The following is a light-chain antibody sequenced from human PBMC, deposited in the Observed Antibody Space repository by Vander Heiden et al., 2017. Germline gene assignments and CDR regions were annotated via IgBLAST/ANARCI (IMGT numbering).Light chain of an antibody. CDR3: SSYSSTSTRVV. Sequence: QSALTQPASVSGSPGQSITISCTGTSSDVGGYNYVSWYQQHPDKAPKLIIYDVSSRPSGISNRFSGSKSVNTASLTISGLQTEDEGNYYCSSYSSTSTRVVFGGGTKLTVL. CDR2: DVS. V-gene: IGLV2-14*03. J-gene: IGLJ2*01. CDR1: SSDVGGYNY.